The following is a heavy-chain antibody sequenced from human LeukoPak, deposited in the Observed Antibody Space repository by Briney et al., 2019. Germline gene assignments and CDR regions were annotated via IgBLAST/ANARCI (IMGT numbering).Heavy chain of an antibody. CDR2: ISSSGSTI. CDR3: ARDDNYYYYYGMDV. D-gene: IGHD3-22*01. V-gene: IGHV3-48*03. CDR1: GFTFSSYE. J-gene: IGHJ6*02. Sequence: GGSLRLSCAASGFTFSSYEMNWVRQAPGKGLEWVSYISSSGSTIYYADSVKGRFTISRDNAKNSLYLQMNSLRAEDTAVYYCARDDNYYYYYGMDVWGQGTTVTVSS.